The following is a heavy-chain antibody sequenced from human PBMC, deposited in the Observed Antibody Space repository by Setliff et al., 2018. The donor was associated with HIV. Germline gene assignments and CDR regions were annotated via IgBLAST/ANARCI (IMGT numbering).Heavy chain of an antibody. CDR3: ARAGYTLTDWFDP. V-gene: IGHV4-59*01. Sequence: SETLSLTCSVSGASISSYYWSWIRQPPGKGLEWIGYVDYNGRTDYNPSLKSRVTISLDTSKNQVSLKLSSVAAADTAVYYCARAGYTLTDWFDPWGQGTLVTVSS. CDR1: GASISSYY. J-gene: IGHJ5*02. D-gene: IGHD3-16*02. CDR2: VDYNGRT.